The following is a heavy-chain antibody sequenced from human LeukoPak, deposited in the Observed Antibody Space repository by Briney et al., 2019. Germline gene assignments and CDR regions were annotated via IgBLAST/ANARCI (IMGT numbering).Heavy chain of an antibody. CDR2: INHSGST. J-gene: IGHJ4*02. CDR3: ARGVAVAGTGTYYFDY. V-gene: IGHV4-34*01. Sequence: SETLSLTCAVYGGPFSGYYWSWIRQPPGKGLEWIGEINHSGSTNYNPSLKSRVTISVDTSKNQFSLKLSSVTAADTAVYYCARGVAVAGTGTYYFDYWGQGTLVTVSS. CDR1: GGPFSGYY. D-gene: IGHD6-19*01.